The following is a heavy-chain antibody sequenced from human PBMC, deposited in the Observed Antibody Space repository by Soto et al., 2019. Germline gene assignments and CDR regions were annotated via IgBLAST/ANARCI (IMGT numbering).Heavy chain of an antibody. Sequence: QVQLQESGPGLVKPSETLSLTCTVSGGFITSYYWSWIRQPPGKGLEWIGYIYYSGSTNYNPSLKSRVTMSVDTSKNQFSLKLSSVTAADTAVYYCARHTKPGGYYFGMDVWGQGTTVTVSS. CDR3: ARHTKPGGYYFGMDV. V-gene: IGHV4-59*08. CDR1: GGFITSYY. CDR2: IYYSGST. D-gene: IGHD2-8*01. J-gene: IGHJ6*02.